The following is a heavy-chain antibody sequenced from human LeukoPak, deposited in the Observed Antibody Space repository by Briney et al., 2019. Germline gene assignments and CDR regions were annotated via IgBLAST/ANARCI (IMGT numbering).Heavy chain of an antibody. Sequence: SETLSLTCAVYGGSFSGYYWSWIRQPPGKGLEWIGYIYYSGSTYYNPSLKSRVTISVDTPKNQFSLKLSSVTAADTAVYHCARVGIVVAVDYWGQGTLVTVSS. CDR3: ARVGIVVAVDY. D-gene: IGHD3-22*01. J-gene: IGHJ4*02. CDR1: GGSFSGYY. CDR2: IYYSGST. V-gene: IGHV4-34*09.